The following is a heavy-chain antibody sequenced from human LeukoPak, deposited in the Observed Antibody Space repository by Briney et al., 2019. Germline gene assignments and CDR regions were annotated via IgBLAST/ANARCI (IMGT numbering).Heavy chain of an antibody. CDR1: GFTFSSYV. V-gene: IGHV3-30-3*02. D-gene: IGHD3-10*01. Sequence: GGSLRLSCAASGFTFSSYVMHWVRQAPGKGLEWVAVISYDGSNKYYADSVKGRFTISRDNSKNTLYLQMNSLRAEDTAVYYCAKSVRGGAMVQGVIINGHNDYWGQGTLVTVSS. CDR3: AKSVRGGAMVQGVIINGHNDY. CDR2: ISYDGSNK. J-gene: IGHJ4*02.